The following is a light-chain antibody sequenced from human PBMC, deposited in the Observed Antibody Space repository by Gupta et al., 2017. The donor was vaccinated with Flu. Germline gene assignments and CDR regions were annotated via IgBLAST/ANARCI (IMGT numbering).Light chain of an antibody. J-gene: IGLJ2*01. V-gene: IGLV2-18*01. CDR2: EVS. CDR1: SSDVGSYNR. CDR3: SFYTSTSTWV. Sequence: QSALTQPPSVSGSPGQSVTISCTGSSSDVGSYNRVSWYQQPPGTAPKLILFEVSTRSSGVPDRFSGSKSANTASLTISGLQAEDEAEYYCSFYTSTSTWVFGGGTKLTVL.